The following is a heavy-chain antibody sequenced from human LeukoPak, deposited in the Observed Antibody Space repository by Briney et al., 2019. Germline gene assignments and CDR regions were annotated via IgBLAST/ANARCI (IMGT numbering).Heavy chain of an antibody. J-gene: IGHJ4*02. V-gene: IGHV3-23*01. D-gene: IGHD3-16*02. CDR1: GFTFSTYG. Sequence: GGTLRFSCAASGFTFSTYGMSWVRQAPGKGLEWVSTIDNSGDTTYYADSVKGRFTIPRDNSKNTVYLQMNSLRADDTALYYCAKDLYDYIWGNYRGVVDSWGQGTLVTVSS. CDR3: AKDLYDYIWGNYRGVVDS. CDR2: IDNSGDTT.